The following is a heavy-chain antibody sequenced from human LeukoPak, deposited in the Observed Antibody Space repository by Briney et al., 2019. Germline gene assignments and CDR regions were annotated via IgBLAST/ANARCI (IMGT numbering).Heavy chain of an antibody. Sequence: SETLSLTCTVSGGSISTYYWSWIRQPPGKGLEWVGYISYSGSTNYNPSLKSRVTISVDTSKNQFSLKLSSVTAADTAIYYCARDGRAGSLFAYWGQGTLVTVSS. V-gene: IGHV4-59*01. D-gene: IGHD6-19*01. CDR2: ISYSGST. J-gene: IGHJ4*02. CDR1: GGSISTYY. CDR3: ARDGRAGSLFAY.